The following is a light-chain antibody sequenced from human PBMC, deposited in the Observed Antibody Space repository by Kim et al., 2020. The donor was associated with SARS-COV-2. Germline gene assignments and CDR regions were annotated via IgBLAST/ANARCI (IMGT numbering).Light chain of an antibody. V-gene: IGLV2-14*01. CDR1: SSDVGGYNA. Sequence: QSALTQPASVSGSPGQSITISCTGTSSDVGGYNAVSWYQQHPGKAPKLVIYDVSYRPSGVSNRFSGSKSGNTASLTISGLQAEDEANYYCRSYTSSDTVVFGGGTQLTVL. CDR3: RSYTSSDTVV. J-gene: IGLJ2*01. CDR2: DVS.